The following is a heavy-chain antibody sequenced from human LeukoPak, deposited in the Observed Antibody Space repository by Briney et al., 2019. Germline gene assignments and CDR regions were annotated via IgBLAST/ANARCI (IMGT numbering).Heavy chain of an antibody. CDR1: GYTFTSYY. J-gene: IGHJ6*02. CDR3: ARDLSHGSGSYYPTYYYYGMDV. V-gene: IGHV1-46*01. Sequence: ASVKVSCKASGYTFTSYYMHWVRQAPGQGLEWMGIINPSVGSTSYAQKFQGRVTMTRDTSTSTVYMELSSLRSEDTAVYYCARDLSHGSGSYYPTYYYYGMDVWGQGTTVTVSS. CDR2: INPSVGST. D-gene: IGHD3-10*01.